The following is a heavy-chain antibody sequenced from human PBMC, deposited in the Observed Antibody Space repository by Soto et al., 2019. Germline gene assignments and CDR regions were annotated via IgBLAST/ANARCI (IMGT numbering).Heavy chain of an antibody. J-gene: IGHJ4*02. Sequence: QQPGKGLEYIDKIYYDGNTYYNPSLKGRVTIFLDTSFNQFSFRLISVTAADTAVYYCARSSIKPQVFMYPFDSWSQGTLVTVS. V-gene: IGHV4-39*01. D-gene: IGHD3-3*01. CDR3: ARSSIKPQVFMYPFDS. CDR2: IYYDGNT.